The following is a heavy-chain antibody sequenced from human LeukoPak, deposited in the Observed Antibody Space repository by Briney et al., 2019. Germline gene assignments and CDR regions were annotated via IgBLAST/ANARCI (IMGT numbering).Heavy chain of an antibody. CDR1: GFTVSSNY. V-gene: IGHV3-53*05. D-gene: IGHD6-13*01. Sequence: GGSLRLSCAASGFTVSSNYMSWVRQAPGKGLQWVSVIYSGGNTYYADSVKGRFTISRDNSKNTLYVQMNGLRAEDTAVYYCAKEGYSRGYYSYYYMDVWGKGTTVTVSS. CDR2: IYSGGNT. CDR3: AKEGYSRGYYSYYYMDV. J-gene: IGHJ6*03.